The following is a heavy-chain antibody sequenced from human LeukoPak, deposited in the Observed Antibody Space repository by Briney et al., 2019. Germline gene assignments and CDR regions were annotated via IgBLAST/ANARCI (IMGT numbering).Heavy chain of an antibody. J-gene: IGHJ4*02. CDR2: ISGSGGST. CDR3: ARGIRYSSSSFYFDY. CDR1: GFTFSSYA. Sequence: PGGSLRLSCAASGFTFSSYAMSWVRQAPGKGLEWVSAISGSGGSTYYADSVKGRFTISRDNSKNTLYLQMNSLRAEDTAVYYCARGIRYSSSSFYFDYWGQGTLVTVSS. V-gene: IGHV3-23*01. D-gene: IGHD6-13*01.